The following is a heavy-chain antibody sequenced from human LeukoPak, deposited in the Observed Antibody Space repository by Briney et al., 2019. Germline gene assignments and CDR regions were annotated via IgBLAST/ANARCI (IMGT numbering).Heavy chain of an antibody. D-gene: IGHD4-17*01. V-gene: IGHV3-23*01. CDR1: GFPFTTYA. CDR2: ISGSDGGT. Sequence: GGSLTLSCAASGFPFTTYAMSWVRQAPGKGLEWVSDISGSDGGTHYADSVKGRFTPSRDNSKNTLYLQMSSLRADDTAVYYCARLRNTMTTPRFDYWGQGTLVTVSS. CDR3: ARLRNTMTTPRFDY. J-gene: IGHJ4*02.